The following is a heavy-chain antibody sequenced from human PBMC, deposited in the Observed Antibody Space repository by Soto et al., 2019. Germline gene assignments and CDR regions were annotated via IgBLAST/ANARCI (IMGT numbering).Heavy chain of an antibody. CDR2: ISYDGTNK. D-gene: IGHD6-19*01. V-gene: IGHV3-30-3*01. J-gene: IGHJ3*02. CDR1: GFTFTSYA. CDR3: ARPAVASIRREAFDI. Sequence: GGSLRLSCVASGFTFTSYAMHWVRQAPGKGLEWVAVISYDGTNKYHADSVKGRFTISRDNSKNTLYLQMNNLRREDTALYYCARPAVASIRREAFDIWGQGTKVTVSS.